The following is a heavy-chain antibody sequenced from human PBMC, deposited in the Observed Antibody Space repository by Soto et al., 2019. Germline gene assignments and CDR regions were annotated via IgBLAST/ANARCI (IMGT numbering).Heavy chain of an antibody. CDR2: INGGDGYT. CDR3: ARAGGPLPACSLDS. Sequence: QVLLVQSGAEVEKPGASVKVSCKASGYTFTTYAIHWVRQAPGLRLEWMGWINGGDGYTKYSPKFQGGVTITRDTAASIFYMELRSLCSEDTAVYYCARAGGPLPACSLDSWGPGILVTVSS. J-gene: IGHJ4*02. D-gene: IGHD3-10*02. CDR1: GYTFTTYA. V-gene: IGHV1-3*01.